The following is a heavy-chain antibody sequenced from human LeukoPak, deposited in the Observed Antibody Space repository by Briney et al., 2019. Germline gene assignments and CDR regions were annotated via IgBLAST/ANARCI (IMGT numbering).Heavy chain of an antibody. Sequence: GASVKVSCKASGYTFSAYYMHWVRQAPGQGLDWMGWIDTNSGATKYAQKFQGRVTITRDTSIGTAYMELSNLISDDTAVYYCASEAFCVGGSCQLHRVASWGPGTLVTVSS. D-gene: IGHD2-15*01. V-gene: IGHV1-2*02. CDR2: IDTNSGAT. CDR1: GYTFSAYY. J-gene: IGHJ4*02. CDR3: ASEAFCVGGSCQLHRVAS.